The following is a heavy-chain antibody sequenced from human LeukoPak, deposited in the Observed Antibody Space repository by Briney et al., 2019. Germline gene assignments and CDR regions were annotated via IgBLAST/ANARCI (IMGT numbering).Heavy chain of an antibody. CDR2: ISGSGGST. J-gene: IGHJ4*02. D-gene: IGHD6-13*01. CDR1: GFTFSSYA. CDR3: AKDMDSSSWPFLPFDY. V-gene: IGHV3-23*01. Sequence: PGGSLRLSCAASGFTFSSYAMSWVRQAPGKGLEWVSAISGSGGSTYYADSVKGRFIISRDNSKNTLYLQMNSLRAEDTAVYYCAKDMDSSSWPFLPFDYWGQGTLVTVSS.